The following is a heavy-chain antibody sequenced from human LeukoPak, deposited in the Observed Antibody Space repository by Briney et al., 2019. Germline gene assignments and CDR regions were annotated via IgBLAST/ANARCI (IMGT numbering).Heavy chain of an antibody. CDR1: GFTFSNSW. D-gene: IGHD2/OR15-2a*01. J-gene: IGHJ4*02. Sequence: GRSLRLSCAASGFTFSNSWMLWVRQAPGRGLEWVARIKRDIDGGTTDYAAPVKGRFTITRDDSENTLYVQMNSLKTEDTAVYYCTTDLPRSTSCSHDYWGQGTQVTVSS. V-gene: IGHV3-15*01. CDR2: IKRDIDGGTT. CDR3: TTDLPRSTSCSHDY.